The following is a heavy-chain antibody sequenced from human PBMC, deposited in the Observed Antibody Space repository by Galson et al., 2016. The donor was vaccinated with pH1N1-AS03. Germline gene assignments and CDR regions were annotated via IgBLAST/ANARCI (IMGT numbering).Heavy chain of an antibody. CDR3: ARGGGSSLDY. V-gene: IGHV1-2*02. CDR1: GYTFSDYY. CDR2: INPSSGGT. Sequence: SVKVSCKASGYTFSDYYMHWVRQAPGQELEWMGWINPSSGGTKYTQKFQGRVTMTRDTSISTAYMELSRLTSDDTAVYFCARGGGSSLDYWGQGTTVTVS. J-gene: IGHJ4*03. D-gene: IGHD1-26*01.